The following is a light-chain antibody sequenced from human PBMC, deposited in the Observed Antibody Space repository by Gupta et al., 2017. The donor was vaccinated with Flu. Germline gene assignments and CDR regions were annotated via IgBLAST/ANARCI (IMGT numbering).Light chain of an antibody. CDR3: QVWDSSSDRVV. Sequence: SYVLTQPPSVSVAPGQTARITCGGNNIGSKSVHWYQQKPGQAPVLVVYADSDRPSGIPERFSGSNSESTATLTISRVEAGDEADYYCQVWDSSSDRVVFGGGTKLTVL. V-gene: IGLV3-21*02. CDR2: ADS. J-gene: IGLJ2*01. CDR1: NIGSKS.